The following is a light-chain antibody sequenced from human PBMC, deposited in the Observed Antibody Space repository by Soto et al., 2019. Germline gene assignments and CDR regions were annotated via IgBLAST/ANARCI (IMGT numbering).Light chain of an antibody. J-gene: IGKJ4*01. V-gene: IGKV3-11*01. CDR3: QQRSNWPLT. CDR2: DAS. CDR1: QSVSNH. Sequence: EIVLTQSPATLSLSPGERATLSCRACQSVSNHLAWYQQKPGQAPRLLIYDASNRATAIPARFSGSGSGTDFTLTISNLEPEDFAVYYCQQRSNWPLTFGGGTKVEIK.